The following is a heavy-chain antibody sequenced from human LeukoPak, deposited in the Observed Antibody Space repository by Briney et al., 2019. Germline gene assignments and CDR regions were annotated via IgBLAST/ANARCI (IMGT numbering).Heavy chain of an antibody. CDR2: INHSGST. Sequence: PSETQSLTCAVYGGSFSGYYWSWIRQPPGKGLEWIGEINHSGSTNYNPSLKSRVTISVDTSKNQFSLKLSSVTAADTAVYYCARDAGYSSSWIQYNWFDPWGQGTLVTVSS. CDR3: ARDAGYSSSWIQYNWFDP. V-gene: IGHV4-34*01. D-gene: IGHD6-13*01. J-gene: IGHJ5*02. CDR1: GGSFSGYY.